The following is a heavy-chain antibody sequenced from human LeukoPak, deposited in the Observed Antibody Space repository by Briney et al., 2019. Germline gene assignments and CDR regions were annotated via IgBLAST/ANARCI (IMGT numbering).Heavy chain of an antibody. V-gene: IGHV3-30-3*01. Sequence: GGSLRLSCAASGFTFSIYAMHWVRQAPGKGLEWVAVISYDGSNKYYADSVKGRFTISRDNSKDTLYLQMNSLRAEDTAVYYCARAGYDFWSGHYYSYGMDVWGQGTTVTVSS. D-gene: IGHD3-3*01. CDR1: GFTFSIYA. CDR2: ISYDGSNK. J-gene: IGHJ6*02. CDR3: ARAGYDFWSGHYYSYGMDV.